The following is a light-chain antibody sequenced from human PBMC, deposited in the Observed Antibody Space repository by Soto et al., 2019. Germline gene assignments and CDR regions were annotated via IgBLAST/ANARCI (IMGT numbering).Light chain of an antibody. CDR1: QGIASA. V-gene: IGKV1-13*02. CDR2: DAS. Sequence: AIQLTQSPSSLSASVGDRVTITCRASQGIASALAWYQQKPGKSPKLLIYDASSLKGEVPSRFSGTGSGTDFTVTISSLQPEDFATYYCQQFKFYPFTFGLGTKVDFK. J-gene: IGKJ3*01. CDR3: QQFKFYPFT.